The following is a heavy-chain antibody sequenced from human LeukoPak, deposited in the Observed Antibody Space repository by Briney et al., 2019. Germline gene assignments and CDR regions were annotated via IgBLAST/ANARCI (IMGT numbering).Heavy chain of an antibody. CDR3: ARGFQAAAGVRRDYYYKDV. CDR1: GFTFSSYS. V-gene: IGHV3-21*01. CDR2: ISSSSSYI. J-gene: IGHJ6*03. D-gene: IGHD6-13*01. Sequence: PGGSLRLSCAASGFTFSSYSMNWVRQAPGKGLEWVSSISSSSSYIYYADSVKGRFTISRDNAKNSLYLQMNSLRAEDTAVYYCARGFQAAAGVRRDYYYKDVWGKGTTVTVSS.